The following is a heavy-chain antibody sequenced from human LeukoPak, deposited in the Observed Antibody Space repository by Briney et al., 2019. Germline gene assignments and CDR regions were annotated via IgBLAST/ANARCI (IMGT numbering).Heavy chain of an antibody. Sequence: PSGTLSLTCAVYGGSFSGYYWSWIRQPPGKGLEWIGEINHSGSTNYNPSLKSRVTISVDTSKNQFSLKLSSVTPADTAVYYCARSAAAGTGTGYMDVWGKGTTVTVSS. J-gene: IGHJ6*03. D-gene: IGHD6-13*01. CDR1: GGSFSGYY. CDR3: ARSAAAGTGTGYMDV. V-gene: IGHV4-34*01. CDR2: INHSGST.